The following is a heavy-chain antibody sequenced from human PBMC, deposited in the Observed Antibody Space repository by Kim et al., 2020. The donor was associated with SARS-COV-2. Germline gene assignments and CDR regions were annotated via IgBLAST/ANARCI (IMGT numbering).Heavy chain of an antibody. V-gene: IGHV3-74*01. CDR1: GFTFSSYW. CDR3: ARGIYGSGRLYAFDI. D-gene: IGHD3-10*01. Sequence: GGSLRLSCAASGFTFSSYWMQWVRQAPGKGLVGVSRINSDESITSYADSVKGRFTISRDNAKNTLYLQMYSLRAEDTAVYYCARGIYGSGRLYAFDIWGQGTMVTVSS. J-gene: IGHJ3*02. CDR2: INSDESIT.